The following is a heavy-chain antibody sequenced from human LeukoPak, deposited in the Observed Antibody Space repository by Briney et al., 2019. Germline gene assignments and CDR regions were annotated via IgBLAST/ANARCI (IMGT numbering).Heavy chain of an antibody. J-gene: IGHJ5*02. CDR3: ARAIWAWFDP. Sequence: SQTLSLTCTVSGGSISSVEYYWSLIRQPPGKGLEWIGYMYYRGRTYYNPSLKSRVTISVDTSKNQFSLKLSSVTAADTAVYYCARAIWAWFDPWGQGTLVTVSS. V-gene: IGHV4-30-4*01. D-gene: IGHD3-16*01. CDR1: GGSISSVEYY. CDR2: MYYRGRT.